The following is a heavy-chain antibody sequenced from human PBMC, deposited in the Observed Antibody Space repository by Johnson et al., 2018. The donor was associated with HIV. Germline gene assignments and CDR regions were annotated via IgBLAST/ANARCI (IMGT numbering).Heavy chain of an antibody. Sequence: QVQLVESGGGVVQPGTSLRLSCTASGFAFSSYALHWVRQAPGKGLEWVAVISYDGRDAYYADSVKGRFTMSRDNAKKSLYLQMNSLRAEDTAVYYCARDRGYYDSSGGDAFDIWGQGTMVTVSS. V-gene: IGHV3-30*04. CDR2: ISYDGRDA. CDR1: GFAFSSYA. J-gene: IGHJ3*02. CDR3: ARDRGYYDSSGGDAFDI. D-gene: IGHD3-22*01.